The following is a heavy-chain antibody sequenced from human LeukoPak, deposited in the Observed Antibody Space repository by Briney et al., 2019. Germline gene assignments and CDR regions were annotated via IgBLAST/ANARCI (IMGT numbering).Heavy chain of an antibody. CDR1: GGSFSGYY. Sequence: SETLSLTCAVYGGSFSGYYWSWIRQPPGKGLEWIGEINHSGSTNYNPSLKSRVTISVDTSKNQFSLKLSSVTAAETAVYYCATSSGFYYYDGMDAWGQGTTVTVSS. CDR3: ATSSGFYYYDGMDA. D-gene: IGHD3-3*01. CDR2: INHSGST. J-gene: IGHJ6*02. V-gene: IGHV4-34*01.